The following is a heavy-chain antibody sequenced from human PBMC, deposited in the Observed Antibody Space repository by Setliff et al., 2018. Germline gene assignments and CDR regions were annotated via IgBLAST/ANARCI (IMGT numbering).Heavy chain of an antibody. CDR2: IHISGST. CDR3: ARVTLTYYYDSSGFLRGNENSNWFDP. CDR1: GGSFSGYH. V-gene: IGHV4-34*01. D-gene: IGHD3-22*01. Sequence: PSETLSLTCAVYGGSFSGYHWSWIRQPPGKGLEWIGYIHISGSTNYNPSLKSRVTISVDTSKNQFSLKLSSVTAADTALYYCARVTLTYYYDSSGFLRGNENSNWFDPWGQGTLVTVSS. J-gene: IGHJ5*02.